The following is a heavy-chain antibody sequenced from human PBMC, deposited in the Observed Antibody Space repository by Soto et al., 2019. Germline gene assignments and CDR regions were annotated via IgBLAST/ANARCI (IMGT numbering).Heavy chain of an antibody. V-gene: IGHV3-48*02. CDR1: GFTFSVYS. Sequence: EVQLVESGGALVQREGSLRLSCVASGFTFSVYSMNWVRQAPGKGLEWFSYITSDTKTIKYADSVKGRFTISRDNAKNSVYLQMNSLRDEDTAVDYCARSVEGHFDYWGQGTVVTVSS. J-gene: IGHJ4*02. CDR3: ARSVEGHFDY. D-gene: IGHD6-19*01. CDR2: ITSDTKTI.